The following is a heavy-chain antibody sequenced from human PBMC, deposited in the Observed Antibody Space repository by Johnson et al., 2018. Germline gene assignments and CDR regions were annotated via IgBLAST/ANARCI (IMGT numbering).Heavy chain of an antibody. V-gene: IGHV4-59*11. CDR3: ARGLRGIMGGFYYYYMDV. Sequence: QVQLRESGPGLVKALETLSLSCTISGGSISRHSWSWIRQSPGKGLEWIGNVFYSGDTNYNPSLKSRVTITADTSKNQFSLKLRSVTAADTAMYYCARGLRGIMGGFYYYYMDVWGKGTTVTVSS. J-gene: IGHJ6*03. D-gene: IGHD3-10*01. CDR2: VFYSGDT. CDR1: GGSISRHS.